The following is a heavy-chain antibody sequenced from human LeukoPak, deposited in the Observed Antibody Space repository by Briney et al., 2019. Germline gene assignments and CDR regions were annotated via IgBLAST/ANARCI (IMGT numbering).Heavy chain of an antibody. CDR1: GFSLSTSGVG. CDR2: VYWDDDK. D-gene: IGHD2/OR15-2a*01. J-gene: IGHJ5*02. Sequence: SGPTLVKPTQTLTLTCDFSGFSLSTSGVGAGWIRQTPGKALEWLALVYWDDDKRYSPSLKNRLTITKDTSQNQVVLTMTNMDPADTATYFCARRHPFLTGFDPWGRGALVTVSS. CDR3: ARRHPFLTGFDP. V-gene: IGHV2-5*02.